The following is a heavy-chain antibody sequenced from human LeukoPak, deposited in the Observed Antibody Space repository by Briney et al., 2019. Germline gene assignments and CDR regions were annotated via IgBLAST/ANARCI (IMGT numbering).Heavy chain of an antibody. Sequence: SETLSLTCTVSGGSISSGSYYWSWIRQPAGKGLEWIGRIYTSGSTNYNPSLKSRVTISVDTSKNQFSLKLSSVTAADTAVYYCARPLARWFDPWGQGTLVTVSS. CDR3: ARPLARWFDP. J-gene: IGHJ5*02. CDR2: IYTSGST. V-gene: IGHV4-61*02. CDR1: GGSISSGSYY.